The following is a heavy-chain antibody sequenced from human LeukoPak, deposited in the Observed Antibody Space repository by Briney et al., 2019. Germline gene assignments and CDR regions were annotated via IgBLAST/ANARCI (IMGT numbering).Heavy chain of an antibody. CDR3: ARGSGGKIEVVAFDI. Sequence: SVKVSCKASGGTFSSYAISWVRQAPGQGLEWMGGIIPIFGTANYAQKFQGRVTITADESTSTAYMVLSSLRSEDTAVYYCARGSGGKIEVVAFDIWGQGTMVTVSS. J-gene: IGHJ3*02. CDR2: IIPIFGTA. CDR1: GGTFSSYA. V-gene: IGHV1-69*13. D-gene: IGHD2-15*01.